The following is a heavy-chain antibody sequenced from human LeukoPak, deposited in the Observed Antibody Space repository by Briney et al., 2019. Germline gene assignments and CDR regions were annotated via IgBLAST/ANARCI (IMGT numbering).Heavy chain of an antibody. Sequence: PSETLSLTCTVSGGSISSGSYYWSWIRQPAGKGLEWIGHIYTSGSTKYNPSLKSRVTISADTSKNQFSLKLSSVTAADTAVYYCARDFVIAATTEYFQYWGQGTLVTVSS. CDR1: GGSISSGSYY. CDR2: IYTSGST. CDR3: ARDFVIAATTEYFQY. J-gene: IGHJ1*01. D-gene: IGHD6-13*01. V-gene: IGHV4-61*09.